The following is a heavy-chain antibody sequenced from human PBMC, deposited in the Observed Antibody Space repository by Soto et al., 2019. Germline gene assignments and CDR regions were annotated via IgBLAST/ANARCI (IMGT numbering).Heavy chain of an antibody. V-gene: IGHV1-3*01. CDR2: INAGNGNT. CDR1: GYTFTSYA. CDR3: ASSPPPIDY. Sequence: QVQLVQSGAEVKKPGASVKVSCKASGYTFTSYAMHWVRQAPGQRLEWMGWINAGNGNTKQSQKFQGRVTITRDTSASTAYMELSSLRSQDTAVYYCASSPPPIDYWGQGTLVTVSS. J-gene: IGHJ4*02.